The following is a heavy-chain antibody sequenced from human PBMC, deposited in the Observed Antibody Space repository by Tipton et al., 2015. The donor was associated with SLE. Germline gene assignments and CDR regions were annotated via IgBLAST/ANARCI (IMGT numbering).Heavy chain of an antibody. V-gene: IGHV4-30-4*01. CDR2: IYYSGST. D-gene: IGHD3-10*01. CDR1: GGSISSGDYY. Sequence: TLSLTCTVSGGSISSGDYYWSWIRQPPGKGLEWIGYIYYSGSTYYNPSLKSRVIISVDTSKNQFSLKLTSVTAADTAVYYCAREGRGSGFFDYWGQGTLVTVSS. J-gene: IGHJ4*02. CDR3: AREGRGSGFFDY.